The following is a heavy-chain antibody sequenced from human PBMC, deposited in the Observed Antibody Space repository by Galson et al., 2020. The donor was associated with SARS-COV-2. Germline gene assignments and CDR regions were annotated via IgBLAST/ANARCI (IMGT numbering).Heavy chain of an antibody. CDR1: GGSISSYY. Sequence: PSETLSLTCTVSGGSISSYYWSWIRQPAGKGLEWIGRIYTSGSTNYNPSLKSRVTMSVDTSKNQFSLKLSSVTAADTAVYYCARDGGRGGYNIIDAFDIWGQGTMVTVSS. V-gene: IGHV4-4*07. CDR3: ARDGGRGGYNIIDAFDI. D-gene: IGHD5-12*01. J-gene: IGHJ3*02. CDR2: IYTSGST.